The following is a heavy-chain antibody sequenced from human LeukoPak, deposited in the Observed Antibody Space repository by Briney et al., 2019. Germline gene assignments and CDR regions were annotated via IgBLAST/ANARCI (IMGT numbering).Heavy chain of an antibody. Sequence: GGSLRLSCAASGFTFSSYGMHWVRQAPGKGLEWVAFIRYDGSNKYYADSVKGRFTISRDNSKNTLYLQMNSLRAEDTAVYYCAKDSDPYGGYVRYYYMDVWGKGTTVTVSS. J-gene: IGHJ6*03. CDR2: IRYDGSNK. D-gene: IGHD5-12*01. V-gene: IGHV3-30*02. CDR3: AKDSDPYGGYVRYYYMDV. CDR1: GFTFSSYG.